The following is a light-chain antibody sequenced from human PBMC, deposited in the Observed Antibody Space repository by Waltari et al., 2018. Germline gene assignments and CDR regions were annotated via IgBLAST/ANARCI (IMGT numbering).Light chain of an antibody. V-gene: IGLV2-8*01. CDR2: DVS. CDR3: SAFAGSNNFGV. J-gene: IGLJ3*02. CDR1: SRAIGGSNF. Sequence: QSALTQPPSASGSPGQSVTISCTGTSRAIGGSNFVSWYQQRPGKAPRFLIYDVSKRPSGVSDRFSGSKSGNTASLTVSGLQPDDEATYYCSAFAGSNNFGVFGGGTKLTVL.